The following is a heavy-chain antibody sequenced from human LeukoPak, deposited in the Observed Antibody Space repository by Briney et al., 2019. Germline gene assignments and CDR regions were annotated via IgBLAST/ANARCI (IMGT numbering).Heavy chain of an antibody. CDR1: GFTFSSYS. CDR3: ARDSHRYYYDSSGYYGPL. D-gene: IGHD3-22*01. J-gene: IGHJ4*02. CDR2: ISSSSSYI. V-gene: IGHV3-21*01. Sequence: GGSLRLSCAASGFTFSSYSMNWVRQAPGKGLEWVSSISSSSSYIYYADSVKGRFTISRDNAKNSLYLQMNSLRGEDTAVYYCARDSHRYYYDSSGYYGPLWGQGTLVTVSS.